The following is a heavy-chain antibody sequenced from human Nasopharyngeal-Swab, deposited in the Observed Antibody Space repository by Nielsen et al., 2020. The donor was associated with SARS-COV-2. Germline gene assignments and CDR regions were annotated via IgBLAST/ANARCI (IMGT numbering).Heavy chain of an antibody. CDR3: ARTAIEGGYYRGDAFEI. CDR2: IYPGDSDT. Sequence: GESLKISCETSGYSFTTYWLVWVRQMPGKGLEWMGNIYPGDSDTRYSPSFQGQVTISADKSINTAYLQWSSLKASDTAMYYCARTAIEGGYYRGDAFEIWGQGTMVTVSA. J-gene: IGHJ3*02. CDR1: GYSFTTYW. V-gene: IGHV5-51*01. D-gene: IGHD3-22*01.